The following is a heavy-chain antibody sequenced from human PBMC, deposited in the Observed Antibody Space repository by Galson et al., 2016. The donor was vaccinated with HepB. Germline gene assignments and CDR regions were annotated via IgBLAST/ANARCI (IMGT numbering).Heavy chain of an antibody. CDR3: AKKRMPPVAGNNYFGS. J-gene: IGHJ1*01. V-gene: IGHV3-23*01. Sequence: SLRLSCAASGFSFSIYVMSWVRQAPGKGLEWVSTIDENSGEIRYADSVEGRFTISRDNPGNTLFLQMNRLRVEETAVYYCAKKRMPPVAGNNYFGSWGQGTLVIVSS. CDR2: IDENSGEI. D-gene: IGHD6-19*01. CDR1: GFSFSIYV.